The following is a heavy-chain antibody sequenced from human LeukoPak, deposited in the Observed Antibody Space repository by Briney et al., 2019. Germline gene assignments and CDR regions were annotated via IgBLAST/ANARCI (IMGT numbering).Heavy chain of an antibody. V-gene: IGHV3-74*01. Sequence: GGSLRLSCAASGFTFKTYWMHWVRQAPGKGLVWVSHSNSDGSSTSYADSVRGRFTISRDNAKNTLYLQMNSLRAEDTAVYYCARDLRGPVNDVFDMWGQGTMVTVSS. CDR2: SNSDGSST. D-gene: IGHD4-23*01. J-gene: IGHJ3*02. CDR1: GFTFKTYW. CDR3: ARDLRGPVNDVFDM.